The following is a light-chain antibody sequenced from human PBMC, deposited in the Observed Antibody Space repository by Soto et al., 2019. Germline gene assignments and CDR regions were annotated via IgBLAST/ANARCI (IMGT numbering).Light chain of an antibody. CDR2: KAS. Sequence: DIQMTQSPSTLSASVGDKVTITCRASQSISTWLAWYQQKPGKAPKLLIYKASNLEGGVPSRFSGSGSGTEFTITISGLQPDDFATYYCQHYNAYPLTFGGGTTVEIK. J-gene: IGKJ4*01. V-gene: IGKV1-5*03. CDR1: QSISTW. CDR3: QHYNAYPLT.